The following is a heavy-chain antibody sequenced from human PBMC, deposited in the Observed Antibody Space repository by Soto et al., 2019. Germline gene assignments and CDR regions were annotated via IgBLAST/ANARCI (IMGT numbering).Heavy chain of an antibody. CDR3: ASLAQFPYCSSTSCYSYYYYMDV. CDR2: ISSSGSTI. V-gene: IGHV3-11*01. Sequence: PGGSLRLSCAASGFTFSDYYMSWIRQAPGKGLEWVSYISSSGSTIYYADSVKGRFTISRDNAKNSLYLQMNSLRAEDTAVYYCASLAQFPYCSSTSCYSYYYYMDVWGKGTTVTVSS. CDR1: GFTFSDYY. J-gene: IGHJ6*03. D-gene: IGHD2-2*01.